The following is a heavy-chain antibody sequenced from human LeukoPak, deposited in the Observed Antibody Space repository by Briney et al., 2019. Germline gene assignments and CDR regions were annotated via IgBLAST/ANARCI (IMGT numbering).Heavy chain of an antibody. CDR2: ISPDNENT. V-gene: IGHV1-18*01. D-gene: IGHD6-13*01. J-gene: IGHJ4*02. CDR1: GYSFTTYG. Sequence: ASVKVSCKTSGYSFTTYGISWERQAPGQGLEWMGWISPDNENTKYAENLQGRVTMTTDTSTYTAYMELKSLISDDTAVYYCAREYGIATIGIPYYLDFWGQGTPVTVSS. CDR3: AREYGIATIGIPYYLDF.